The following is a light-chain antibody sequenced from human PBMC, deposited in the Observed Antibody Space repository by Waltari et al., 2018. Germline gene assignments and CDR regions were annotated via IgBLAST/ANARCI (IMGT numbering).Light chain of an antibody. CDR1: CSHVGGYNY. Sequence: HSALTQPASVSGSPGQSLTTPRTGTCSHVGGYNYVSWYQQPPGKAPKVMIYDVSKRPSWISNRFSGSKSGNTASLTISGLQAEDEADYYCSSYTSSSTYVVFGGGTKLTVL. CDR3: SSYTSSSTYVV. J-gene: IGLJ2*01. V-gene: IGLV2-14*01. CDR2: DVS.